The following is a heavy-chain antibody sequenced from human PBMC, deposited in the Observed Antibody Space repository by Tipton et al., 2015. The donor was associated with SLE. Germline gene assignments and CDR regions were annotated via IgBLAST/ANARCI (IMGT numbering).Heavy chain of an antibody. Sequence: LRLSCTVSGGSISSGGYYWNWIRQSAGQGLEWIGLIYSGGSSDYNPSLKSRVTISVDTPKNQFFLQLTSVTATDTAVYFCARAKDWEDGFDVWGQGTMVTVSA. J-gene: IGHJ3*01. D-gene: IGHD3-9*01. CDR1: GGSISSGGYY. V-gene: IGHV4-61*02. CDR3: ARAKDWEDGFDV. CDR2: IYSGGSS.